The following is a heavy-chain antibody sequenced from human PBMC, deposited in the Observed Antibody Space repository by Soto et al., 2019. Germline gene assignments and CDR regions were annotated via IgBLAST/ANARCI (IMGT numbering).Heavy chain of an antibody. J-gene: IGHJ5*02. V-gene: IGHV1-69*13. CDR2: IIPIFGTA. CDR3: ARETAYSNYEAWFDP. Sequence: SVKVSCKASGGTFSSYAISWVRQAPGQGLEWMGGIIPIFGTANYAQKFQGRVTITADESTSTAYMELSSLRSEDTAVYYCARETAYSNYEAWFDPWGQGTLVTVSS. CDR1: GGTFSSYA. D-gene: IGHD4-4*01.